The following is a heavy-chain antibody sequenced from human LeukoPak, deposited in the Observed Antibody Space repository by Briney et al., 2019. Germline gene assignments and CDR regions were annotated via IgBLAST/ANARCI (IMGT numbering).Heavy chain of an antibody. CDR1: GYTFTGYY. Sequence: ASVKVSCKASGYTFTGYYMHWVRQAPGQGLEWMGWINPNSGGTNYAQKFQGRVTMTRDTSISTAYMELSRLRSDDTAVYYCARAPYDSSGPPFDYWGQGTLVTVSS. CDR2: INPNSGGT. CDR3: ARAPYDSSGPPFDY. D-gene: IGHD3-22*01. V-gene: IGHV1-2*02. J-gene: IGHJ4*02.